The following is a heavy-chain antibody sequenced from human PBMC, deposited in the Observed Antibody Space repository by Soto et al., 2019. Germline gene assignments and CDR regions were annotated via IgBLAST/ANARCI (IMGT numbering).Heavy chain of an antibody. CDR1: GDSISSYY. Sequence: QVLLQESGPGLVKPSETLSLSCTVSGDSISSYYWGWIRQPPGKEMEWIGYVSPIWGSAYNPSLPSRVAISLDTAKSQVSQELTSVTATDTAADYCARQGFGALHGLVKVWGQRTTVTVSS. J-gene: IGHJ6*02. V-gene: IGHV4-59*08. CDR3: ARQGFGALHGLVKV. D-gene: IGHD3-10*01. CDR2: VSPIWGS.